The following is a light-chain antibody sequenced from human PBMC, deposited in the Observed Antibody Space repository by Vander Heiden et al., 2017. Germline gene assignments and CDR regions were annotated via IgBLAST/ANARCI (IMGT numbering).Light chain of an antibody. V-gene: IGKV1-39*01. J-gene: IGKJ2*01. CDR1: QSISSY. CDR2: AAS. Sequence: DIQMTQSPSSLSASVGDRVTITCRASQSISSYLNWYQQKPGKAPKLLIYAASSLQSGVPSRFSGSGSGTDFTLTISRLQPEDFATYYWQQSYSTPRFGQGTKMEIK. CDR3: QQSYSTPR.